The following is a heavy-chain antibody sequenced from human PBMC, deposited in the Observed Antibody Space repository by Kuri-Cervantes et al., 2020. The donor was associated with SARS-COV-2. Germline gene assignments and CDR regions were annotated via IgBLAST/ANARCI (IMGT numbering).Heavy chain of an antibody. J-gene: IGHJ6*03. Sequence: SVKVSCKVSGYTFTDYYMHWVQQAPGQGLEWMGWINPNSGGTNYAQKFQGRVTMTRDTSISTAYMELSRLRSDDTAVYYCARGPLPYDILTGYPMDYYYYMDVWGKGTTVTVSS. CDR1: GYTFTDYY. CDR2: INPNSGGT. CDR3: ARGPLPYDILTGYPMDYYYYMDV. D-gene: IGHD3-9*01. V-gene: IGHV1-2*02.